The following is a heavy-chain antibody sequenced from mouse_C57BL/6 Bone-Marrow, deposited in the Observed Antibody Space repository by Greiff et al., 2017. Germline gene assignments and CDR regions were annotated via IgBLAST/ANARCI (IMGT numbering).Heavy chain of an antibody. D-gene: IGHD1-1*01. V-gene: IGHV2-5*01. CDR1: GFSLPSYG. CDR3: ALLPWFAY. CDR2: IWRGGST. Sequence: VQVVESGPGLVQPSQSLSITCTVSGFSLPSYGVHWVRQSPGKGLAWLGVIWRGGSTDYNAAFMSRLSITKDNSKSQVFFKMHSLQADDTAIYYCALLPWFAYWGQGTLVTVSA. J-gene: IGHJ3*01.